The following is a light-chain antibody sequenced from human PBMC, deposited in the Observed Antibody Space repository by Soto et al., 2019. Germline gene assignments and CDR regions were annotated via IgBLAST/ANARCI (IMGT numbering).Light chain of an antibody. Sequence: DIVMTQSPDSLAVSLGERATINCKSSQSVLYSSNNKNYLAWYQQKPGQPPKLLIYWASTRESGVPDRFSGSGSGTDFTLTISRLEPEDFAVYYCHQYVSSWTFGQGTKVDIK. V-gene: IGKV4-1*01. CDR1: QSVLYSSNNKNY. J-gene: IGKJ1*01. CDR3: HQYVSSWT. CDR2: WAS.